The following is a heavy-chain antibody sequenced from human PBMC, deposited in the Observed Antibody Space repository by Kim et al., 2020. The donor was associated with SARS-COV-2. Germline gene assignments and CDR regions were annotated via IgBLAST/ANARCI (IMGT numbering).Heavy chain of an antibody. CDR3: AKERVVHAIGDAFDI. V-gene: IGHV3-23*01. J-gene: IGHJ3*02. D-gene: IGHD2-8*02. Sequence: AEAVKGRFTISRDNSKNTLYLQMTSLRTEDAAVYNCAKERVVHAIGDAFDIWGQGTLVTVSS.